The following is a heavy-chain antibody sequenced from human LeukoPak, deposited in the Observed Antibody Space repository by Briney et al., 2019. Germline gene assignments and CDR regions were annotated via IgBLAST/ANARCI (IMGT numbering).Heavy chain of an antibody. CDR1: GGSISSGGYY. V-gene: IGHV4-31*03. J-gene: IGHJ4*02. Sequence: SETLSLTCTVSGGSISSGGYYWSWIRQHPGKGLEWIGYIYYSGSTYYNPSLKSRATISVDTSKNQFSLKLSSVTAADTAVYYCARRFDFRDSSGYSPLFDYWGQGTLVTVSS. CDR2: IYYSGST. CDR3: ARRFDFRDSSGYSPLFDY. D-gene: IGHD3-22*01.